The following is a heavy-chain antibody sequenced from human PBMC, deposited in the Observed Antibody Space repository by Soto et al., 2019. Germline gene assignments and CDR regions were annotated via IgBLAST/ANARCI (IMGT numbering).Heavy chain of an antibody. V-gene: IGHV4-39*01. CDR1: GGSISSSSDY. CDR2: IYYSGST. J-gene: IGHJ5*02. D-gene: IGHD3-10*01. CDR3: ARGNAMVRGVPFDP. Sequence: SETLSLTCTVSGGSISSSSDYWGWIRQPPGKGLEWIGSIYYSGSTYYNPSLKSRVTISVDTSKNQFSLKLSSVTAADTAVYYCARGNAMVRGVPFDPWGQGTLVTVSS.